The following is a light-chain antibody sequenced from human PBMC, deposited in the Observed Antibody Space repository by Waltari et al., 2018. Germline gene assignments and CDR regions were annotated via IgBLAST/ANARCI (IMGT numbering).Light chain of an antibody. Sequence: EIVLTQSPVTLSLSPGERATLSCRSTQSIRSNYLAWYQHKPGQAPRLRISGASSRATGIPDRFSGSGSGTYFTLTISRLEPEDSAVYYCQQYGTSPITFGQGTRLEI. CDR2: GAS. V-gene: IGKV3-20*01. J-gene: IGKJ5*01. CDR1: QSIRSNY. CDR3: QQYGTSPIT.